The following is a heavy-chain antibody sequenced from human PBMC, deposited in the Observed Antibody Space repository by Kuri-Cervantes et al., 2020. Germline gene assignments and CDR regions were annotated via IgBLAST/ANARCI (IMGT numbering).Heavy chain of an antibody. V-gene: IGHV4-39*07. D-gene: IGHD5-18*01. J-gene: IGHJ4*02. CDR2: IYYSGST. Sequence: GSLRLSCTVSGGSIRSSSYYWGWIRQPPGKGLEWIGSIYYSGSTYYNPSLKSRVTISVDTSKNQFSLKLSSVTAADTSVYYCARASRGYSYGRPFDYWGQGTLVTVSS. CDR3: ARASRGYSYGRPFDY. CDR1: GGSIRSSSYY.